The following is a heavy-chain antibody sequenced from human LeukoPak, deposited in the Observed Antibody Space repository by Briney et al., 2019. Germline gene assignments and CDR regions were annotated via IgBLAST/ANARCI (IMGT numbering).Heavy chain of an antibody. D-gene: IGHD1-1*01. V-gene: IGHV4-59*01. CDR2: IYYSGST. CDR3: ATGRLEKGFDL. CDR1: GGSISSYY. Sequence: SETLSLTCTVSGGSISSYYWSWIRQPPGKGLEWIGYIYYSGSTNYNPSLKSRVTISVDTSKNQFSLKLSSVTAADTAVYYCATGRLEKGFDLWGQGTLVSVSS. J-gene: IGHJ5*02.